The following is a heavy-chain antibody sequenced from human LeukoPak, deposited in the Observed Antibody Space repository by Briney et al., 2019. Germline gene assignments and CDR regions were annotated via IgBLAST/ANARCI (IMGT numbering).Heavy chain of an antibody. D-gene: IGHD6-13*01. CDR3: ARGSIAAAGTRFDY. J-gene: IGHJ4*02. CDR1: GITFGNNW. V-gene: IGHV3-74*01. Sequence: GGSLRLSCAASGITFGNNWMHWVRQGPGKGLVWISRINSDGGGAIYADSVKGRFTVSRDNAKNTLYLQMNSLRAEDTAVYYCARGSIAAAGTRFDYWGQGTLVTVSS. CDR2: INSDGGGA.